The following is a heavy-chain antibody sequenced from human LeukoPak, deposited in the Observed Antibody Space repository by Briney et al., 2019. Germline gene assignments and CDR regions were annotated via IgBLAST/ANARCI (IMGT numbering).Heavy chain of an antibody. J-gene: IGHJ4*02. V-gene: IGHV4-59*08. CDR2: IYYSGST. Sequence: SETLSLTCTVSGGSISSYYWSWIRQPPGKGLEWIGYIYYSGSTNYNPSLKSRVTISVDTSKNQFSLKLSSVTAADTAMYYCARFDYGDSIGYFDYWGQGTLVTVSS. CDR1: GGSISSYY. CDR3: ARFDYGDSIGYFDY. D-gene: IGHD4-17*01.